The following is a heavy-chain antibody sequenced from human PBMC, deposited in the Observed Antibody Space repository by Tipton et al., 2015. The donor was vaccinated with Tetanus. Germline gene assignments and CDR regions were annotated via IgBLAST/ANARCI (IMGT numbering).Heavy chain of an antibody. CDR2: IYTSGST. J-gene: IGHJ3*02. V-gene: IGHV4-4*07. CDR1: GGSISSYY. CDR3: ASHYGSGSDDAFDI. Sequence: LVKPTETLSLTCTVSGGSISSYYWSWIRQPAGKGLEWIGRIYTSGSTNYNPSLKSRVTMSVDTSKNQFSLKLSSVTAADTAVYYCASHYGSGSDDAFDIWGQGTMVTVSS. D-gene: IGHD3-10*01.